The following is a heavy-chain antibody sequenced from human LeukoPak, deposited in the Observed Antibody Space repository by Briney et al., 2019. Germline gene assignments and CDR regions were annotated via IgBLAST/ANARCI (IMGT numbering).Heavy chain of an antibody. V-gene: IGHV4-39*07. CDR1: GGSISSSSYY. D-gene: IGHD3-10*01. Sequence: PSETLSLTCTVSGGSISSSSYYWGWIRQPPGKGLEWIGSIHYSGSTNYNPSLKSRVTISVDPSKNQFSLKLSSVTAADTAVYYCARVRSPYYGSGSYYKNYYYYMDVWGKGTTVTVSS. CDR2: IHYSGST. J-gene: IGHJ6*03. CDR3: ARVRSPYYGSGSYYKNYYYYMDV.